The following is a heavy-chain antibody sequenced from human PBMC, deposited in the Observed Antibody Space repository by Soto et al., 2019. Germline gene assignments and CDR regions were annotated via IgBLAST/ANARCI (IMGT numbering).Heavy chain of an antibody. V-gene: IGHV4-31*03. D-gene: IGHD6-13*01. CDR1: GGPIINGGSY. CDR3: ARDAPGAAPY. J-gene: IGHJ4*02. Sequence: QVQLQESGPGLVKPSQTLSLTCTVSGGPIINGGSYLNWIRQDPEKGLEWVGYINNRGTNNYNPALKSRILISIDTAKNQFSLRLTSVTAADTAVYYCARDAPGAAPYWGQGTLVTVSS. CDR2: INNRGTN.